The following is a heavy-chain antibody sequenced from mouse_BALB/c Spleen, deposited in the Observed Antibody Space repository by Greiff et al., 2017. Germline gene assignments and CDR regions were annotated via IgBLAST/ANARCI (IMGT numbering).Heavy chain of an antibody. CDR3: ARGGYGNFAY. J-gene: IGHJ3*01. V-gene: IGHV1-77*01. CDR1: GYTFTDYY. CDR2: IYPGSGNT. Sequence: VQVVESGAELARPGASVKLSCKASGYTFTDYYINWVKQRTGQGLEWIGEIYPGSGNTYYNEKFKGKATLTADKSSSTAYMQLSSLTSEDSAVYFCARGGYGNFAYWGQGTLVTVSA. D-gene: IGHD2-1*01.